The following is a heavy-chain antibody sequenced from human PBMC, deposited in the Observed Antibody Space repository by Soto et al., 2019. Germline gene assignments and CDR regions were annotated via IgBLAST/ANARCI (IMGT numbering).Heavy chain of an antibody. Sequence: ASVKVSCKASGGTFSSYAISWVRQAPGQGLEWMGGIIPIFGTANYAQKFQGRVTITADESTSTAYMELSSLRSEDTAVYYCARGSGYANLGDSGMVRSAPNWYFDLWGRGTLVTVSS. V-gene: IGHV1-69*13. CDR3: ARGSGYANLGDSGMVRSAPNWYFDL. CDR2: IIPIFGTA. D-gene: IGHD5-12*01. CDR1: GGTFSSYA. J-gene: IGHJ2*01.